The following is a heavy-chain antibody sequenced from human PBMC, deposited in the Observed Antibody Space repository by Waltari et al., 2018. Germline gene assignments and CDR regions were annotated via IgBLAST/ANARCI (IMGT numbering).Heavy chain of an antibody. CDR2: IWYDGSNK. CDR3: ARDGPVYEVDY. V-gene: IGHV3-33*01. J-gene: IGHJ4*02. CDR1: GFPFSSYG. D-gene: IGHD2-8*01. Sequence: QVQLVESGGGVVQPGRSLRLSCAASGFPFSSYGMHWVRQAPGKVLEWVAVIWYDGSNKYYADSVKGRVTISRDNSKNTLYLQMNSLRAEDTAVYYCARDGPVYEVDYWGQGTLVTVSS.